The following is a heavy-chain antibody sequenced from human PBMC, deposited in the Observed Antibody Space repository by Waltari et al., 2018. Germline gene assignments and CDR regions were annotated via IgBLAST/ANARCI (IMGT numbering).Heavy chain of an antibody. CDR1: GFTFSRQA. CDR3: ALGSAAQGS. Sequence: EVQLLESGGNLVQPGGSVRLSCAASGFTFSRQALSWVRQSPGTGLEWVSSLSGDGQTTNYADSGRGRFTISRETSKNILYLQMNSLRINDTATYYCALGSAAQGSWGQGTLVTVSS. CDR2: LSGDGQTT. V-gene: IGHV3-23*01. J-gene: IGHJ5*02. D-gene: IGHD6-25*01.